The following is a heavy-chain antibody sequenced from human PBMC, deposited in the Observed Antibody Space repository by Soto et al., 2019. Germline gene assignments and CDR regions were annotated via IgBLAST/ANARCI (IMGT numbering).Heavy chain of an antibody. CDR1: GYTFTSYA. D-gene: IGHD2-21*02. V-gene: IGHV1-3*01. Sequence: GASVKISCKASGYTFTSYAMHGVRQAPGQRLEWMGWINAGNGNTKYSQKFQGRVTITRDTSASTAYMELSSLRSEDTAVYYCARSIVVVTAADYWGQGTLVTVSS. CDR2: INAGNGNT. J-gene: IGHJ4*02. CDR3: ARSIVVVTAADY.